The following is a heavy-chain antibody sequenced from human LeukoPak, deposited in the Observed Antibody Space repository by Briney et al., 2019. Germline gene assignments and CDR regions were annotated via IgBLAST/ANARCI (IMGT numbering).Heavy chain of an antibody. J-gene: IGHJ4*02. Sequence: SETLSLTCAVYGGSFSGYYWSWIRQPPGKGLEWIGEINHSGSTNYNPSLKSRVTIPVDTSKNQFSLNLSSVTAADTAVYYCASSPLERLPIPDYWGQGTLVTVSS. V-gene: IGHV4-34*01. CDR1: GGSFSGYY. D-gene: IGHD3-3*01. CDR3: ASSPLERLPIPDY. CDR2: INHSGST.